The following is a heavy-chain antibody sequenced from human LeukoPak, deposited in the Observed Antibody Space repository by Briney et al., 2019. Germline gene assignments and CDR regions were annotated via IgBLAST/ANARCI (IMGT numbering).Heavy chain of an antibody. Sequence: PGGSLRLSCAASGFTISGHWMHWVRQGPGKGLVWVSRINSDGNSIAYADSVKGRFTISRDNANNMLYLRMNSLRAEDTAIYYCAREDTTLVASSRLDYWGQGTLVTVSS. J-gene: IGHJ4*02. CDR3: AREDTTLVASSRLDY. V-gene: IGHV3-74*01. CDR1: GFTISGHW. CDR2: INSDGNSI. D-gene: IGHD5-18*01.